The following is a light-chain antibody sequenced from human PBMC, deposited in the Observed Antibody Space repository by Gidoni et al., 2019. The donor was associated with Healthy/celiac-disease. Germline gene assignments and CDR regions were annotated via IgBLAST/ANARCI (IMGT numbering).Light chain of an antibody. V-gene: IGKV1-33*01. CDR3: QQYDNLPLT. Sequence: DTQMTQSPSSLSASVGDRVTITCQASQDISNYLKWYQHKPGKAPKLLIYDASTLETGVPPRFSGGGSGTDFTFTISSLQPEDIATYYCQQYDNLPLTFXGXTKVEIK. J-gene: IGKJ4*01. CDR2: DAS. CDR1: QDISNY.